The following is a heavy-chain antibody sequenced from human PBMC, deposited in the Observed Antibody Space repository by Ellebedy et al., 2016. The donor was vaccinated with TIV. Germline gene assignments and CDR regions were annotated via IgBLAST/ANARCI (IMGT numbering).Heavy chain of an antibody. CDR2: IYYSGST. Sequence: SETLSLTCTVSGGSISSYPYYWTWIRQQPGKGLEWIGNIYYSGSTYYKPSLKSRITISLDTSKNQFSLRLSSVTAADTAVYYCARDEGGSGSLSYWGQGTLVTVSS. D-gene: IGHD3-10*01. V-gene: IGHV4-31*03. J-gene: IGHJ4*02. CDR1: GGSISSYPYY. CDR3: ARDEGGSGSLSY.